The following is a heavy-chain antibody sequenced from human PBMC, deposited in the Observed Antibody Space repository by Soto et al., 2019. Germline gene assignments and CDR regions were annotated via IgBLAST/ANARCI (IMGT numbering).Heavy chain of an antibody. CDR2: IYYSGST. Sequence: QVQLQESGPGLVKPSQTLSLTCTVSGGSISSGGYYWSWFRQHPGKGLEWIGYIYYSGSTYYNPSLKSRVTISVDTSKNQFSLKLSSVTAADTAVYYCARAAAGTFSLDYWGQGTLVTVSS. J-gene: IGHJ4*02. D-gene: IGHD6-13*01. CDR3: ARAAAGTFSLDY. CDR1: GGSISSGGYY. V-gene: IGHV4-31*03.